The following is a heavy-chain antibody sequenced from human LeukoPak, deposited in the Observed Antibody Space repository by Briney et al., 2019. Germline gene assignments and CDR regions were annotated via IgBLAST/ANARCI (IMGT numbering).Heavy chain of an antibody. CDR1: GLTVSSTY. CDR2: LYSDGST. Sequence: PGGSLRLSCAASGLTVSSTYMSWVRQTPGKGLEWVSVLYSDGSTNFADSVKARSTNPRDNSKNTLYLQMNSLRAEDTAVYYCARDLLEWYFDYWGQGTLVTVSS. V-gene: IGHV3-66*01. CDR3: ARDLLEWYFDY. D-gene: IGHD3-3*01. J-gene: IGHJ4*02.